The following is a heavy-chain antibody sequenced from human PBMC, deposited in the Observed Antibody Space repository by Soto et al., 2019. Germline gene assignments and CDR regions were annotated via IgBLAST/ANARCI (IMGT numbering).Heavy chain of an antibody. CDR3: AADNPYYYDSSGYSQGSIFDY. Sequence: ASVKVSCKASGFTFTSSAVQWVRQARGQRLEWIGWIVVGSGNTNYAQKFQERVTITRDMSTSKAYMELSSLRSEDTAVYYCAADNPYYYDSSGYSQGSIFDYWGQGTLVTVSS. CDR2: IVVGSGNT. CDR1: GFTFTSSA. V-gene: IGHV1-58*01. D-gene: IGHD3-22*01. J-gene: IGHJ4*02.